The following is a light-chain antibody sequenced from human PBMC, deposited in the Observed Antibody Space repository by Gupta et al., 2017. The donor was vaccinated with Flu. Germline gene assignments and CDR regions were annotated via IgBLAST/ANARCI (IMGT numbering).Light chain of an antibody. CDR2: AAS. Sequence: DIQMTQPPSSLPASVGDRITITCRASQSITSYLEWYQQKPGKAPKLLIYAASSVQSGVPSRFSGSGSGTDFTLTISRLQPEDFANYYCQQTDSTPKTFGQGTKVEIK. V-gene: IGKV1-39*01. CDR1: QSITSY. CDR3: QQTDSTPKT. J-gene: IGKJ1*01.